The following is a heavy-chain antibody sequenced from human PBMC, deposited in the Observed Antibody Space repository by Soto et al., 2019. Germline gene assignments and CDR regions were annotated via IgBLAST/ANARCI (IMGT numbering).Heavy chain of an antibody. D-gene: IGHD2-15*01. J-gene: IGHJ6*03. V-gene: IGHV4-59*08. CDR2: IYYSGST. CDR3: ARRVPCSGGSCNKYYYYYYMDV. CDR1: GGSISSYY. Sequence: PSETLSLTCTVSGGSISSYYWSWIRQPPGEGLEWIGYIYYSGSTNYNPSLKSRVTISVDTSKNQFSLKLSSVTAADTAVYYCARRVPCSGGSCNKYYYYYYMDVWGKGTTVTVSS.